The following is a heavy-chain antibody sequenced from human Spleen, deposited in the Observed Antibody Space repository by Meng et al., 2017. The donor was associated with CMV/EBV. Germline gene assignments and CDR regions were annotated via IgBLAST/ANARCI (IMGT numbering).Heavy chain of an antibody. V-gene: IGHV4-39*07. CDR2: IYYSGST. Sequence: SETLSLTCTVSGGSISSSSYYWGWIRQPPGKGLEWIGSIYYSGSTYYNPSLKSRVTISVDTYKNQFSLKLSSVTAADTAVYYCARAYSSSWYLVSMDVWGQGTTVTVSS. J-gene: IGHJ6*02. CDR1: GGSISSSSYY. CDR3: ARAYSSSWYLVSMDV. D-gene: IGHD6-13*01.